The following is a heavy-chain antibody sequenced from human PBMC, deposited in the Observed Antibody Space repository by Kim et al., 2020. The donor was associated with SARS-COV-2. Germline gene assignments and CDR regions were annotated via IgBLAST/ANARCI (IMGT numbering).Heavy chain of an antibody. CDR1: GFSFDDYA. CDR2: ISWNGVYI. V-gene: IGHV3-9*01. Sequence: GGSLRLSCAASGFSFDDYAMHWVRQAPGKGLEWVSGISWNGVYIGYADSVRGRFTISRDSAKSSLYLQMNSLRAEDTALYYCAKRGAFDKSGHYPQPNWYFDLWGRGTLVTVSS. D-gene: IGHD3-22*01. CDR3: AKRGAFDKSGHYPQPNWYFDL. J-gene: IGHJ2*01.